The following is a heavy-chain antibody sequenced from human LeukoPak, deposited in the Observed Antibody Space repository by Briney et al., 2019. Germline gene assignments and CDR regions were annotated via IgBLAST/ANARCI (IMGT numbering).Heavy chain of an antibody. CDR3: AKRPGEANYDFWSGYYGPFDL. Sequence: GGSLRLSCAASGFTFSSYAMSWVRQAPGKGLEWVSAISGSGGSTYYADSVKGRFTISRDNSKNTLYLQMNSLRAEDTAVYYCAKRPGEANYDFWSGYYGPFDLWGRGTLVTVSS. D-gene: IGHD3-3*01. V-gene: IGHV3-23*01. CDR2: ISGSGGST. J-gene: IGHJ2*01. CDR1: GFTFSSYA.